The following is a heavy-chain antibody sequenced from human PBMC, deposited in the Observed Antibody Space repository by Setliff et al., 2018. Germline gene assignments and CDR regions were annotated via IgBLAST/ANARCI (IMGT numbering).Heavy chain of an antibody. J-gene: IGHJ6*04. V-gene: IGHV3-23*01. D-gene: IGHD4-17*01. CDR2: ISGSGGST. Sequence: PGGSLRLSCVASGLSFSSYAINWVRQAPGKGLEWVSGISGSGGSTYYADSVKGRFTISRDNSKNTLYLQMNSLSAEDTALYYCATSDYGDYFIADVWGKGTTVTVSS. CDR3: ATSDYGDYFIADV. CDR1: GLSFSSYA.